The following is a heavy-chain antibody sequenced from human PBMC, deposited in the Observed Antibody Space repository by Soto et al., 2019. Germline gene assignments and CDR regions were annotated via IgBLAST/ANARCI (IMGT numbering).Heavy chain of an antibody. CDR3: PRVGLWERGDI. CDR2: IQNDGSI. V-gene: IGHV3-53*01. D-gene: IGHD1-1*01. J-gene: IGHJ6*02. Sequence: EVQLVESGGGLIQRGGSLRLSCAASGIIVSSTYMSWVRLLPGKGLEWLSLIQNDGSIYYADSAKGRFTIARDHSRNTVYLHMNSLRADDTALYYCPRVGLWERGDIWGQGTTVT. CDR1: GIIVSSTY.